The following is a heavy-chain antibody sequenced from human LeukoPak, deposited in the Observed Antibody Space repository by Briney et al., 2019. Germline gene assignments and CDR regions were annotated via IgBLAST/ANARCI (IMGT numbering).Heavy chain of an antibody. J-gene: IGHJ4*02. CDR2: IWYDGNNK. CDR1: GFTFSSYG. Sequence: GGSLRLSCAASGFTFSSYGMHWVRQAPGKGLEWVAVIWYDGNNKYYADSVKGRFTISRDNSKNTLYLQMNSLRAEDTAVYYCARTRLTYYYDSSTDYWGQGTLVTVSS. CDR3: ARTRLTYYYDSSTDY. V-gene: IGHV3-33*01. D-gene: IGHD3-22*01.